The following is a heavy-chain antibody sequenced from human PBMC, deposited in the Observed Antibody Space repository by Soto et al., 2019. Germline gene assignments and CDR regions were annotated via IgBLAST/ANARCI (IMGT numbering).Heavy chain of an antibody. CDR3: ARDPRYYDSSVYNDYFDY. CDR1: GGSISSGGYY. CDR2: IYYSGST. Sequence: SETLSLTCTVSGGSISSGGYYWSWIRQHPGKGLEWIGYIYYSGSTYYNPSLKSRVTISVDTSKNQFSLKLSSVTAADTAVYNCARDPRYYDSSVYNDYFDYWGQGTRVTVSS. V-gene: IGHV4-31*03. D-gene: IGHD3-22*01. J-gene: IGHJ4*02.